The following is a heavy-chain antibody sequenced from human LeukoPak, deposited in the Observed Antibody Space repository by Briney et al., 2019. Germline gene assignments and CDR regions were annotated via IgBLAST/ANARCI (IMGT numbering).Heavy chain of an antibody. CDR1: GGSISSYY. D-gene: IGHD3-9*01. CDR2: IHYSGST. V-gene: IGHV4-59*01. J-gene: IGHJ3*02. Sequence: SETLSLTCTVSGGSISSYYWSWIRQPPGKGLEWTGYIHYSGSTNYNPSLKSRVTISVDTSKNQFSLKLSSVTAADTAVYYCAREAEYYDILTGYYVRAFDIWGQGTMVTVSS. CDR3: AREAEYYDILTGYYVRAFDI.